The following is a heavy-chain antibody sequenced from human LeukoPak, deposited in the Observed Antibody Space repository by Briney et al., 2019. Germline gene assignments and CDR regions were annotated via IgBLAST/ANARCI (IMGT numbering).Heavy chain of an antibody. D-gene: IGHD2-15*01. V-gene: IGHV3-30-3*01. CDR2: ISYDGSNK. Sequence: GSLRLSCAASGFTFSSYAMHWVRQAPGKGLEWVAVISYDGSNKYYADSVKGRFTISRDNSKNTLYLQMNSLRAEDTAVYYCARGDIVVVVAATHYWGQGTLVTVSS. CDR3: ARGDIVVVVAATHY. J-gene: IGHJ4*02. CDR1: GFTFSSYA.